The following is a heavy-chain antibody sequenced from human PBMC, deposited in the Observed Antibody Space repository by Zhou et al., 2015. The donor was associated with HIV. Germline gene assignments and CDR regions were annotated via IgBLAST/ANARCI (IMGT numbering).Heavy chain of an antibody. J-gene: IGHJ6*02. V-gene: IGHV1-3*01. CDR2: INAGNGNT. Sequence: QVQLVQSGAEVKKPGASVKVSCKASGYTFSTYAMHWVRQAPGQRLEWMGWINAGNGNTKYSQKFQGRVTITRDTSASTAYMELSSLRSEDTAVYYCARDSISGYQYYYAMDVWGQGTTVTVSS. D-gene: IGHD1-26*01. CDR1: GYTFSTYA. CDR3: ARDSISGYQYYYAMDV.